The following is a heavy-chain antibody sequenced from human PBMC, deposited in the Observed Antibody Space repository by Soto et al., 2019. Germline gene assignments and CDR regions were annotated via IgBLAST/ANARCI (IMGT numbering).Heavy chain of an antibody. J-gene: IGHJ4*02. Sequence: ASVKVSCKASGFTFTSSAVQWVRQARGQRLEWIGWIVVGSGNTNYAQKFQERVTITRDMSTSTAYMELSSLRSEDTAVYYCAAAPPGSGKTFDYWGQGTLVTVSS. CDR3: AAAPPGSGKTFDY. CDR2: IVVGSGNT. V-gene: IGHV1-58*01. CDR1: GFTFTSSA. D-gene: IGHD3-10*01.